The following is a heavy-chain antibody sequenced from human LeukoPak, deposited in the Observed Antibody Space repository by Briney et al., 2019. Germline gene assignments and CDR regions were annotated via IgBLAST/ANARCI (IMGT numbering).Heavy chain of an antibody. V-gene: IGHV3-7*01. J-gene: IGHJ4*02. CDR2: IKQDGREK. CDR1: GFTFSSYE. Sequence: GGYLRLSCAASGFTFSSYEMNWVGQAQGKGLEGVANIKQDGREKYYVDSVKGRFTISRDNAKNSLYLQMNSLRAEDTAVYYCASDHGSGSYDDYWGQGTLVTVSS. CDR3: ASDHGSGSYDDY. D-gene: IGHD3-10*01.